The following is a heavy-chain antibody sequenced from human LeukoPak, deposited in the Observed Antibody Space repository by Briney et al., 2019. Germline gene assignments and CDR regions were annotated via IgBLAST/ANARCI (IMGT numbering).Heavy chain of an antibody. Sequence: SETLSLTCAVYGGSFIGYYWSWIRQPPGKGLEWIGEINHFGSTNYNPSLKSRVTISIDTSKNQFSLKLSSVTAADTAVYYCAAAGTRFDYWGQGTLVTVSS. D-gene: IGHD6-13*01. CDR1: GGSFIGYY. CDR3: AAAGTRFDY. CDR2: INHFGST. V-gene: IGHV4-34*01. J-gene: IGHJ4*02.